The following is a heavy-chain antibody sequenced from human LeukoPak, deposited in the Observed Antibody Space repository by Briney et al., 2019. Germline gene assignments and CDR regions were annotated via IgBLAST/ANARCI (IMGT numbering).Heavy chain of an antibody. D-gene: IGHD2-21*01. V-gene: IGHV1-2*02. J-gene: IGHJ3*02. CDR1: GYTFTDYY. CDR2: INPNSGGT. Sequence: GASVKVSCKASGYTFTDYYMHWVRQAPGQGLEWVGWINPNSGGTKYAQKFQGRVTMTRDTSISTAYMELSRLTSDDTAMYFCTRERTGGDPSLAFDIWGQGTMVAVSS. CDR3: TRERTGGDPSLAFDI.